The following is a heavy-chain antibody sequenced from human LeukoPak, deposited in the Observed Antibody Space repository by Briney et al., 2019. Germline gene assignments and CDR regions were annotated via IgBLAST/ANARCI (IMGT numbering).Heavy chain of an antibody. V-gene: IGHV1-46*01. CDR3: ARGVDTAMVTGYFDY. D-gene: IGHD5-18*01. J-gene: IGHJ4*02. CDR1: GYTFTGYY. CDR2: INPSGGST. Sequence: ASVKVSCKASGYTFTGYYMHWVRQAPGQGLEWMGIINPSGGSTSYAQKFQGRVTMTRDTSTSTVYMELSGLRSEDTAVYYCARGVDTAMVTGYFDYWGQGTLVTVSS.